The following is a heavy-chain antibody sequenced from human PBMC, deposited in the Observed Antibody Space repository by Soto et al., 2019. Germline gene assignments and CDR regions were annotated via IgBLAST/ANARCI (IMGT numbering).Heavy chain of an antibody. D-gene: IGHD3-22*01. CDR3: ARSDTDLSQYYFDY. V-gene: IGHV3-30-3*01. CDR1: GFTFSSYA. J-gene: IGHJ4*02. Sequence: PGGSLRLSCAASGFTFSSYAMHWVRQAPGKGLEWVAVISYDGSNKYYADSVKGRFTISRDNSKNTLYLQMNSLRAEDTAVYYCARSDTDLSQYYFDYWGQGTLVTVSS. CDR2: ISYDGSNK.